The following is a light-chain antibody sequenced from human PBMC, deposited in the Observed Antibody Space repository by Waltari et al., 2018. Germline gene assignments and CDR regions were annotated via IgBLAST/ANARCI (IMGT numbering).Light chain of an antibody. CDR3: QQYYTYPRT. Sequence: AIRMTQSPSSLAASTGDRVNITCRASQGISSYLAWYQQKPGKDPKLLMYATSTMQSGVPARFSGSGSGTDFTLTISCLQSEDFATYYCQQYYTYPRTFGQGTKVET. CDR1: QGISSY. J-gene: IGKJ1*01. V-gene: IGKV1-8*01. CDR2: ATS.